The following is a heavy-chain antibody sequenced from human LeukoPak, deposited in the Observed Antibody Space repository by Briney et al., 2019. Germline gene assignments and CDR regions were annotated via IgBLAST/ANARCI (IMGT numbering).Heavy chain of an antibody. J-gene: IGHJ4*02. V-gene: IGHV3-15*01. CDR1: GFTFTYAW. CDR2: IKSKADGGPT. Sequence: GGSLRLSCAASGFTFTYAWMSWVRQAPGKGLEWVGRIKSKADGGPTDYAAPVKGRFTVSRDESESTLYLQMNSLKTEDTAVYYCTKDAYGGKNDYWGQGTLVTVSS. D-gene: IGHD1-26*01. CDR3: TKDAYGGKNDY.